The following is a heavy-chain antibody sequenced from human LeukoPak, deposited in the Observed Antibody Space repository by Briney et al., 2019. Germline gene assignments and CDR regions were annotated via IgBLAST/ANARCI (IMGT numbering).Heavy chain of an antibody. Sequence: PSETLSLTCTVSGGSISSHYWSWIRQPPGKGLEWIGYIYYSGSTNYNPSLKSRVTISVDTSKNQFSLKLSSVTAADTAVYYCARSYGGNSDWYFDLWGRGTLVTVSS. CDR3: ARSYGGNSDWYFDL. D-gene: IGHD4-23*01. CDR1: GGSISSHY. V-gene: IGHV4-59*11. J-gene: IGHJ2*01. CDR2: IYYSGST.